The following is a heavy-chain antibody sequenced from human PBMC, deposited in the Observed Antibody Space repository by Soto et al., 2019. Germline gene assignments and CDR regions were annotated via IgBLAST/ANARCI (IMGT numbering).Heavy chain of an antibody. Sequence: EVQLVESGGGLVKPGGSLRLACAASGFTFSRYGMNWLRQAPGKGLEWGASISSSTSYVYYADPVKGRFSISRDNAKNILYLEMYALRIEDTAVYYCARDPSEGRVGNWFESWGQGTLVTVSS. CDR1: GFTFSRYG. J-gene: IGHJ5*01. CDR3: ARDPSEGRVGNWFES. CDR2: ISSSTSYV. D-gene: IGHD2-2*01. V-gene: IGHV3-21*06.